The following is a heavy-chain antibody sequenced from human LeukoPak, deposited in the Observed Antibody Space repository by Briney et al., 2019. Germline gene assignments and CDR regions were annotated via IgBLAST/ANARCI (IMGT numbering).Heavy chain of an antibody. D-gene: IGHD1-26*01. CDR1: GDSISSYY. Sequence: ASETLSLTCTVSGDSISSYYWSWIRQAPGKGLERIGFIYINGDTSYNPSLKGRATLSLVTRKHKLSLRLTSVTDADTAVYYCAKTARAFASWGPGTLVTVSS. CDR3: AKTARAFAS. CDR2: IYINGDT. J-gene: IGHJ5*02. V-gene: IGHV4-4*09.